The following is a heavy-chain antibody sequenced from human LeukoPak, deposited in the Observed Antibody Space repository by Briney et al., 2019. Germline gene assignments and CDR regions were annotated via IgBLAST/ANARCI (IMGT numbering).Heavy chain of an antibody. CDR3: VGDRYLGTWRAFDV. D-gene: IGHD2-15*01. CDR1: GGSINTDVYY. V-gene: IGHV4-31*03. CDR2: IHNTGSA. J-gene: IGHJ3*01. Sequence: SETLSLTCIVSGGSINTDVYYWTWIRKHPRKGLEWIGYIHNTGSAYNPTLKTRVTISKDTSANQFSLTLTSVTAADTAVYYCVGDRYLGTWRAFDVWGQGTMVTVSS.